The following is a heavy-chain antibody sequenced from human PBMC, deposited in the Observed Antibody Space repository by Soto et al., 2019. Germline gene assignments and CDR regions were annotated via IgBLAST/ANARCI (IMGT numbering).Heavy chain of an antibody. CDR3: ARVFGGVDY. J-gene: IGHJ4*02. CDR2: IYYSGST. CDR1: GGSISSYY. V-gene: IGHV4-59*01. D-gene: IGHD2-15*01. Sequence: SETLSLTCSVSGGSISSYYWSWIRQPPGKGLEWIGYIYYSGSTNYNPSLKSRVTISVDTSKNQFSLKLSSVTAADTAVYYCARVFGGVDYWGQGTLVTVSS.